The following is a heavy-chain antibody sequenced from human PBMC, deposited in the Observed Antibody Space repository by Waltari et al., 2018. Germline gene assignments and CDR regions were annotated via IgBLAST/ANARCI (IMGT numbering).Heavy chain of an antibody. V-gene: IGHV3-30*01. CDR2: ISYDGSNK. CDR3: ARAPIAVASEFDY. D-gene: IGHD6-19*01. Sequence: QVQLVESGGGVGQPGRSLRLSCAASGFTFSSYAMHGVRQAPGKGLEWVAVISYDGSNKYYADSVKGRFTISRDNSKNTLYLQMNSLRAEDTAVYYCARAPIAVASEFDYWGQGTLVTVSS. CDR1: GFTFSSYA. J-gene: IGHJ4*02.